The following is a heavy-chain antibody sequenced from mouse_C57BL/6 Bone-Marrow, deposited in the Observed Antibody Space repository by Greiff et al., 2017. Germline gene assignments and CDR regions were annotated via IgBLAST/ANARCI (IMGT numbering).Heavy chain of an antibody. CDR1: GFTFSDYG. V-gene: IGHV5-17*01. D-gene: IGHD1-1*01. CDR3: ARPIYYFHAMDY. Sequence: EVQRVESGGGLVKPGGSLKLSCAASGFTFSDYGMHWVRQAPEKWLVWVAYISSGSSTIYYADTVKGRFTISRDNAKNTLFLQMTSLRSEDTAMYYCARPIYYFHAMDYWGQGTSVTVSS. CDR2: ISSGSSTI. J-gene: IGHJ4*01.